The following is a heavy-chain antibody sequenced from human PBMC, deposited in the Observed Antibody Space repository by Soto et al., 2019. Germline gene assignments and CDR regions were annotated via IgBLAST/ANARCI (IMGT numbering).Heavy chain of an antibody. CDR1: GFTFSSYS. CDR2: ISSSSSYI. D-gene: IGHD3-22*01. CDR3: ARDEIAELEETYYYDSSGCYYYDY. J-gene: IGHJ4*02. Sequence: EVQLVESGGGLVKPGGSLRLSCAASGFTFSSYSMNWVRQAPGKGLEWVSSISSSSSYIYYADSVKGRFTISRDNAKNSLYLQMNSLRAEDTAVYYCARDEIAELEETYYYDSSGCYYYDYWGQGTLVTVSS. V-gene: IGHV3-21*01.